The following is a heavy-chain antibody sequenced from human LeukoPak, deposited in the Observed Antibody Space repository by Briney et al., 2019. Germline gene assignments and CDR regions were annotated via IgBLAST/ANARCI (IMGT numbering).Heavy chain of an antibody. CDR2: IYYSGST. Sequence: SETLSLTCTVSGGSITSSSYYWGWLRQPPGKGLEWIGSIYYSGSTYYNPSLKSRVTISVDTSKNQFSLKLSSVTAADTAVYYCARVGYPAHYWYFDLWGRGTLVTVSS. D-gene: IGHD5-12*01. CDR1: GGSITSSSYY. CDR3: ARVGYPAHYWYFDL. V-gene: IGHV4-39*07. J-gene: IGHJ2*01.